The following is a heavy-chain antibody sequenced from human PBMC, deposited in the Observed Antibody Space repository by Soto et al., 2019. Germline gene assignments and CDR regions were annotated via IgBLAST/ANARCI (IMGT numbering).Heavy chain of an antibody. Sequence: ASVKVSCKASGYTFTTFAIHWVRQAPGQRLEWMGWINAGNGNTKYSQSLQGRVTFTRDTSANTAYMEVSSLRSEDTAVYYCARARSIVVVTDRFDYWGQGTLVTVSS. CDR3: ARARSIVVVTDRFDY. J-gene: IGHJ4*02. D-gene: IGHD2-21*02. V-gene: IGHV1-3*01. CDR2: INAGNGNT. CDR1: GYTFTTFA.